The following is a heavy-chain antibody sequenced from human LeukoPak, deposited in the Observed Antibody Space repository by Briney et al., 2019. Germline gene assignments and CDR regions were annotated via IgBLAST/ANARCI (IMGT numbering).Heavy chain of an antibody. D-gene: IGHD5-12*01. CDR2: ISTTSRYK. V-gene: IGHV3-21*01. J-gene: IGHJ4*02. CDR1: GFTFSSYS. CDR3: ARGTSDYDHDY. Sequence: TGGSLRLSCAASGFTFSSYSMNWVRQAPGKGLEWVSSISTTSRYKYYADSVEGRFTISRDNAKNSVYLQMNSLRAEDTAVYYCARGTSDYDHDYWGQGTLVTVSS.